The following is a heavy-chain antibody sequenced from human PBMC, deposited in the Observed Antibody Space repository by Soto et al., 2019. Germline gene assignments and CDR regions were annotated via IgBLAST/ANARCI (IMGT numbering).Heavy chain of an antibody. D-gene: IGHD6-13*01. CDR2: IYPGDSDT. CDR3: ARHQSTSSSWYNQYYYSMDV. V-gene: IGHV5-51*01. J-gene: IGHJ6*02. Sequence: PGESLKISCKGSGYSFTSYWIGWVRQMPGKGLEWMGIIYPGDSDTRYSPSFQGQVTISADKSISTAYLQWSSLKASDTAMYYCARHQSTSSSWYNQYYYSMDVWGQGTTVTVSS. CDR1: GYSFTSYW.